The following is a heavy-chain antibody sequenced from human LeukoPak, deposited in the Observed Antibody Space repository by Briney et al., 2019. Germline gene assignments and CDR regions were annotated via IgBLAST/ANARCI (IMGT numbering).Heavy chain of an antibody. CDR3: ARVPIPPYSSSWYQPFDY. Sequence: ASVTVSCTASGYTFNSYDISWVRQAPGQGHEWMGWISAYNGNTNYAQKLQGRVTMTTYTSTSTAYMELRSLRSYDSAVYFCARVPIPPYSSSWYQPFDYWGQGTLVTVSS. J-gene: IGHJ4*02. CDR2: ISAYNGNT. V-gene: IGHV1-18*01. D-gene: IGHD6-13*01. CDR1: GYTFNSYD.